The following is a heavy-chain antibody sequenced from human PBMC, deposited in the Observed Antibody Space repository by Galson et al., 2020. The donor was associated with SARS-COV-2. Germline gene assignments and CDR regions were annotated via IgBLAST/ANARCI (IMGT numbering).Heavy chain of an antibody. CDR2: IKADGSDE. D-gene: IGHD6-19*01. CDR1: GFTFSRHW. V-gene: IGHV3-7*01. CDR3: AGGSGWTPAY. J-gene: IGHJ1*01. Sequence: GGSLRLSCSVSGFTFSRHWMNWVRQAPGKGLEWVAIIKADGSDEHYVDSVRGRFTISRDNAKNSLILQMNSLRVEDTAVYYCAGGSGWTPAYWSQGTLVTVSS.